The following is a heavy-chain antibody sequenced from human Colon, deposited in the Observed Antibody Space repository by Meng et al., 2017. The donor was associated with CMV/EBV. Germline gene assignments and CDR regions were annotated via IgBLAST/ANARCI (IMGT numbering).Heavy chain of an antibody. Sequence: SETLSLTCTVSGASISSAGYYWSWIRQHPGKGLEWIGYIYYSGSTYYNPSLKSRITISIDTSKNQFSLKLSSVTAADTAVYYCARDHTNLISETGLGYFRLDPWGQGTLVTVSS. CDR2: IYYSGST. V-gene: IGHV4-31*03. CDR1: GASISSAGYY. J-gene: IGHJ5*02. CDR3: ARDHTNLISETGLGYFRLDP. D-gene: IGHD2-8*01.